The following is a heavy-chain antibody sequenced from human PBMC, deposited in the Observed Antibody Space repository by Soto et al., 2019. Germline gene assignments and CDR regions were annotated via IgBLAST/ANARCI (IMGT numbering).Heavy chain of an antibody. Sequence: QITLKESAPTPVQPTQTLTLRCTFSGFSLSPVGVGVGWIRQPPGKALEWMAVIYWDNDKRYNPSLSNRLSINEDLSRNQVVVTMINMDPVDTGTYYCAHLTITYGGVIGLDAFDIWDQGTLVAVSS. CDR1: GFSLSPVGVG. J-gene: IGHJ3*02. CDR2: IYWDNDK. CDR3: AHLTITYGGVIGLDAFDI. D-gene: IGHD3-16*02. V-gene: IGHV2-5*02.